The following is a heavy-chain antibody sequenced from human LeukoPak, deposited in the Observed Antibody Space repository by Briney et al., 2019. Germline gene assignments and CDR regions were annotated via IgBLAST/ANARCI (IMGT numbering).Heavy chain of an antibody. J-gene: IGHJ4*02. CDR1: GGSFSGYY. V-gene: IGHV4-34*01. CDR3: ASNIVVVTATHFDY. CDR2: TNHSGST. Sequence: SETLSLTCAVYGGSFSGYYWSWIRQPPGKGLEWIGETNHSGSTNYNPSLKSRVTISVDTSKNQFSLKLSSVTAADTAVYYCASNIVVVTATHFDYWGQGTLVTVSS. D-gene: IGHD2-21*02.